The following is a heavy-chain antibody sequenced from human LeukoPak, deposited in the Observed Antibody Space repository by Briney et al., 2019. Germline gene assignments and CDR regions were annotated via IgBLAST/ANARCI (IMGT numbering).Heavy chain of an antibody. CDR1: GYTFTSYY. J-gene: IGHJ4*02. D-gene: IGHD6-19*01. V-gene: IGHV1-46*01. CDR2: INPSGGST. CDR3: ARDSSGSETNPRHYFDY. Sequence: ASVKVSCKASGYTFTSYYMHWVRQAPGQGLEWMGIINPSGGSTSYAQKFQGRVTMTRDTSTSTVYMELSSLRSEDTAVYYCARDSSGSETNPRHYFDYWRQGTLVTVSS.